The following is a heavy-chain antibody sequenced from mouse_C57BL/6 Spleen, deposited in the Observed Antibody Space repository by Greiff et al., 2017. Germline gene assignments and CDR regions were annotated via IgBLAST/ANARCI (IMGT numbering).Heavy chain of an antibody. CDR1: GFNIKDYY. Sequence: VQLQQSGAELVKPGASVKLSCTASGFNIKDYYMHWVKQRTEQGLEWIGRIDPEDGETKYAPKFPGKATITADTSSNTAYLQPSRLTSEDTAVYYCAPSPHYYGSRGDYFDYWGQGTTLTVSS. J-gene: IGHJ2*01. V-gene: IGHV14-2*01. D-gene: IGHD1-1*01. CDR2: IDPEDGET. CDR3: APSPHYYGSRGDYFDY.